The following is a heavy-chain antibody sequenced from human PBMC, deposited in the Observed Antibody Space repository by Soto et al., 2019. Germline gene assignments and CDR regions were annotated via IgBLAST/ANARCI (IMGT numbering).Heavy chain of an antibody. CDR1: GFTFDDYA. J-gene: IGHJ6*02. Sequence: EVQLVESGGGLVQPGRSLRLSCAASGFTFDDYAMHLVRQAPGKGLELVSGISWNSGSIGYADSVKARFTMSRDNAQNFLYLQMTSLRAEDTALYFCAKDISGRGSYYYYHDMDVWGQGNTVTVSS. D-gene: IGHD3-16*01. CDR3: AKDISGRGSYYYYHDMDV. V-gene: IGHV3-9*01. CDR2: ISWNSGSI.